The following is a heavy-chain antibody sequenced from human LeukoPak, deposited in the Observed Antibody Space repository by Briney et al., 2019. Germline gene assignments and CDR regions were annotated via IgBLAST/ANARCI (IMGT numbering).Heavy chain of an antibody. J-gene: IGHJ4*02. CDR3: ARDEYSYGSRTHPYFFDY. D-gene: IGHD5-18*01. Sequence: SETLSLTCTVSGVSITTYYWSWIRQPPGKGLEWIGSIYYSGSTYYNPSLKSRVTISLDTSKNQFSLKLSSVTAADTALYYCARDEYSYGSRTHPYFFDYWGQGTLVTVSS. CDR1: GVSITTYY. CDR2: IYYSGST. V-gene: IGHV4-39*07.